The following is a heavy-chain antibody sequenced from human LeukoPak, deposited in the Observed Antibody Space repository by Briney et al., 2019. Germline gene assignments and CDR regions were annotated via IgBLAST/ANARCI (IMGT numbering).Heavy chain of an antibody. CDR2: ISGSGNNT. CDR3: AKGKDVWGSYRTEFDL. D-gene: IGHD3-16*02. Sequence: GGSLRLSCAASGLTFRSHAMTWVRQAPGKGLEWVSVISGSGNNTYYADSVKGRLTISRDNSKNTLYLQMNSLRPEDTAVYYCAKGKDVWGSYRTEFDLWGQGTLVAVSS. CDR1: GLTFRSHA. V-gene: IGHV3-23*01. J-gene: IGHJ5*02.